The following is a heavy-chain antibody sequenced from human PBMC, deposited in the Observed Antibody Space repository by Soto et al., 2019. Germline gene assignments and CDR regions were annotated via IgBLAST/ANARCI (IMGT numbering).Heavy chain of an antibody. CDR1: GGSFSGYY. CDR3: ARTGTTGTNAPFDY. J-gene: IGHJ4*02. V-gene: IGHV4-34*01. Sequence: QVQLQQWGAGLLKPSETLSLTCAVYGGSFSGYYWSWIRQPPGKGLEWIGEINHSGSTNYNPSLKSRVTISVDTSNNQVSLKLRSVTAADTAVYYCARTGTTGTNAPFDYWGQGTLVTVSS. CDR2: INHSGST. D-gene: IGHD1-1*01.